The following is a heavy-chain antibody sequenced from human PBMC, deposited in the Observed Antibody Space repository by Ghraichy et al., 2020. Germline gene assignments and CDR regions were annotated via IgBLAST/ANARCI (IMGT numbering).Heavy chain of an antibody. CDR3: ANGEVLDY. CDR2: IKEDGSEK. D-gene: IGHD1-26*01. J-gene: IGHJ4*02. V-gene: IGHV3-7*03. CDR1: GFSFSFYW. Sequence: GSLRLSCAASGFSFSFYWMSWVRQAPGKGLEWVANIKEDGSEKNYVDSVKGRFTISRDNAMNVLYLQMYSLRVEDTAVYYCANGEVLDYWGQGTPVTVSS.